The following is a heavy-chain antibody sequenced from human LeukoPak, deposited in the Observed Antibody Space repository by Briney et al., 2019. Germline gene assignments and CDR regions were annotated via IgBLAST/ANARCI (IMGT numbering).Heavy chain of an antibody. Sequence: GGSLRLSCAASGFTLSSYAMSWVSQAPGKGLQWVSGISSSGGSTYYVDSVKGRFTISTDNSKNTLYLQMNSLRAEDTAVYYCARSLSSRFSGPRRPYYFDSWGQGTLVTVSS. J-gene: IGHJ4*02. V-gene: IGHV3-23*01. CDR1: GFTLSSYA. CDR2: ISSSGGST. D-gene: IGHD3-16*02. CDR3: ARSLSSRFSGPRRPYYFDS.